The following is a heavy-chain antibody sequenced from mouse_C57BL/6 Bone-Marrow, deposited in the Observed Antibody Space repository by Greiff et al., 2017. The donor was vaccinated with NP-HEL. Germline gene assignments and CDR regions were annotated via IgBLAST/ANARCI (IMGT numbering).Heavy chain of an antibody. CDR2: ISSGGDYI. J-gene: IGHJ1*03. D-gene: IGHD2-3*01. Sequence: EVHLVESGEGLVKPGGSLKLSCAASGFTFSSYAMSWVRQTPEKRLEWVAYISSGGDYIYYADTVKGRFTISRDNARNTLYLQMSSLKSEDTAMYYCTREGYWRGWYFDVWGTGTTVTVSS. CDR3: TREGYWRGWYFDV. V-gene: IGHV5-9-1*02. CDR1: GFTFSSYA.